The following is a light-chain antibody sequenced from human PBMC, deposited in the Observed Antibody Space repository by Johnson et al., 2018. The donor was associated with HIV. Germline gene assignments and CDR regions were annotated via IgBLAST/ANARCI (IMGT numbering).Light chain of an antibody. V-gene: IGLV1-51*01. CDR2: DNN. J-gene: IGLJ1*01. Sequence: QFVLTQPPSVSAAPGQTVTISCSGSSSNVGSSFVSWYRQVPGTAPKLLIYDNNKRPSGIPDRFSGSKSGTSATLGIIELQTGDEADYYCGTWDSSLSAYVFGTGTKVTVL. CDR3: GTWDSSLSAYV. CDR1: SSNVGSSF.